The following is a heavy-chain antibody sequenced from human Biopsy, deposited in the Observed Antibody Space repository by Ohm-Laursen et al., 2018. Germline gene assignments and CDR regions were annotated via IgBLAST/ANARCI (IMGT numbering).Heavy chain of an antibody. CDR3: AREPRIAAVAYFDP. D-gene: IGHD6-13*01. CDR1: GGSISNYY. J-gene: IGHJ5*02. Sequence: SDTLSLTYTVSGGSISNYYWSWIRQPAGKGLEWIGRIYSSGSTNYNPSLKSRVTMSVDTSKNQFSLILSSMTAADTAVYYCAREPRIAAVAYFDPWGQGTLVTVSS. V-gene: IGHV4-4*07. CDR2: IYSSGST.